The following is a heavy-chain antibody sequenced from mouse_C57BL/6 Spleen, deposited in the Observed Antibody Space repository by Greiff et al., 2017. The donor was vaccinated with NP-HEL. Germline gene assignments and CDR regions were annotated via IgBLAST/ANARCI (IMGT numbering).Heavy chain of an antibody. Sequence: EVQLQQSGPELVKPGASVRISCKASGYTFTDYYMNWVKQSHGKSLEWIGDINPNNGGTSYNQKIKGKATLTLDKSSSTAYMELRSLTSEDSAVYYCARNYGSPSPFAYGGQGTLVTVSA. V-gene: IGHV1-26*01. D-gene: IGHD1-1*01. J-gene: IGHJ3*01. CDR1: GYTFTDYY. CDR3: ARNYGSPSPFAY. CDR2: INPNNGGT.